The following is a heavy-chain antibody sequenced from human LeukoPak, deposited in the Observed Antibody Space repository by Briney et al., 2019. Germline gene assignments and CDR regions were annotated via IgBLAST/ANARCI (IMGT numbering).Heavy chain of an antibody. V-gene: IGHV1-8*03. J-gene: IGHJ4*02. CDR3: ARGKSQLWFGELFPFDY. Sequence: GASVKVSCKASGYTFTSYDINWVRQATGQGLEWMGWMNPNSGNTGYAQKFQGRVTITRNTSISTAYMELSSLRSEDTAVYYCARGKSQLWFGELFPFDYWGQGTLVTVSS. CDR2: MNPNSGNT. CDR1: GYTFTSYD. D-gene: IGHD3-10*01.